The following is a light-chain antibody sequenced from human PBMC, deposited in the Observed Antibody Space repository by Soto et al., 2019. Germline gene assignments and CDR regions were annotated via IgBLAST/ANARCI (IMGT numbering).Light chain of an antibody. CDR2: DVS. J-gene: IGLJ2*01. Sequence: QSVLTQPASVSGSPGQSITISCIGTSSDIGAYNYVSWYQQHPGKAPKLMIYDVSNRPSGVSNRFSGSKSGNTASLTISGLQAEDEADYYCSSYASSSTPVIFGGGTKLTVL. CDR3: SSYASSSTPVI. CDR1: SSDIGAYNY. V-gene: IGLV2-14*01.